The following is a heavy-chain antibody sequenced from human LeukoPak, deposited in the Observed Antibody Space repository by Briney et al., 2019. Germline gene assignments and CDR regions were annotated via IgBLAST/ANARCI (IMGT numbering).Heavy chain of an antibody. D-gene: IGHD3-9*01. J-gene: IGHJ4*02. CDR3: VRTTGYLAY. CDR2: ITGGGDTT. CDR1: GITFSSYG. Sequence: GGSLRLSCAASGITFSSYGMGWVRQAPVKGLEWVSAITGGGDTTYYADSVKGPFTISRDNSKNTLFLQMNSLRADDTAVYYCVRTTGYLAYWGQGTLVTVSS. V-gene: IGHV3-23*01.